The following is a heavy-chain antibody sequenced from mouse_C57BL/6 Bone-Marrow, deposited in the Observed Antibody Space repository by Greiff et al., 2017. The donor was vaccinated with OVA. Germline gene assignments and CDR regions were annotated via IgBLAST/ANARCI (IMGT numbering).Heavy chain of an antibody. CDR3: APHYYGYAMDY. D-gene: IGHD1-2*01. CDR1: GYTFTSYW. V-gene: IGHV1-7*01. J-gene: IGHJ4*01. Sequence: VQLQQSGAELAKPGASVKLSCKASGYTFTSYWMHWVKQRPGQGLEWIGYINPSSGYTKYNQKFKDKATLTADTSSNTAYMQLSSLTTEDSAIYYCAPHYYGYAMDYWGQGTSVTVSS. CDR2: INPSSGYT.